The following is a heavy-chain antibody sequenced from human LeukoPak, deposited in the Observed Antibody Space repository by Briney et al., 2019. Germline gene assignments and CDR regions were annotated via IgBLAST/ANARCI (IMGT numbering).Heavy chain of an antibody. D-gene: IGHD3-10*01. V-gene: IGHV4-39*07. CDR3: ARDSPPGDEQIFGY. Sequence: PSETLSLTCTVSGGSISSSSYYWGWIRQPPGKGLEWIGSIYYSGSTYYNPSLKSRVTISVDTSKNQFSLKLSSVTAADTAVYYCARDSPPGDEQIFGYWGLGMLVTVSS. CDR2: IYYSGST. CDR1: GGSISSSSYY. J-gene: IGHJ4*02.